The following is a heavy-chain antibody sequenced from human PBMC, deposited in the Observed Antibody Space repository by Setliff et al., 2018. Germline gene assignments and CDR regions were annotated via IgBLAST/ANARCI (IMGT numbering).Heavy chain of an antibody. CDR1: GGSISGGTYY. Sequence: ASETLSLTCTVSGGSISGGTYYWTWIRQPAGKGLGWIGHWYTSGITNYNPSLKSQVTISVDTSKNQFSLKLSSVTAADTAVFFCARGQNSYHPGSWGPLYDHWGQGTQVTVSS. V-gene: IGHV4-61*09. CDR3: ARGQNSYHPGSWGPLYDH. J-gene: IGHJ4*02. D-gene: IGHD3-10*01. CDR2: WYTSGIT.